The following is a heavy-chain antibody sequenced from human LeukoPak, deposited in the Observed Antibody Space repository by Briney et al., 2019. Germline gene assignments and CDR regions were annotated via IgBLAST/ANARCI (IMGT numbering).Heavy chain of an antibody. V-gene: IGHV4-59*03. D-gene: IGHD3-10*01. CDR3: AGVFSGRRPFEL. CDR2: IYYRGTT. CDR1: GGSINDYY. Sequence: SETLSLTCTVSGGSINDYYWNWLRQPPGKGLEWIGFIYYRGTTNNNPSLKSRLTTSIDTSKEQFSLNLSSATAADTAVYYCAGVFSGRRPFELWGQGTLVTVSS. J-gene: IGHJ4*02.